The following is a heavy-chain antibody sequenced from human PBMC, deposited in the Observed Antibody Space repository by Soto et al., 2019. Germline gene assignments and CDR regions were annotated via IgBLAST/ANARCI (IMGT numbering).Heavy chain of an antibody. J-gene: IGHJ3*02. V-gene: IGHV5-51*01. CDR3: ASPLAYCGGDCYPWGAFDI. Sequence: GESLKISCKGSGYSFTSYWIGWVRQMPGKGLEWMGIIYPGDSDTRYSPSFQGQVTISADKSISTAYLQWSSLKASDTAMYYCASPLAYCGGDCYPWGAFDIWDQGTMVTVSS. D-gene: IGHD2-21*02. CDR1: GYSFTSYW. CDR2: IYPGDSDT.